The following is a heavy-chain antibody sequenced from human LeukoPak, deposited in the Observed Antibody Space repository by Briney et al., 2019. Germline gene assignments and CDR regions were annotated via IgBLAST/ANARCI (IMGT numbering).Heavy chain of an antibody. CDR2: INHRGNT. Sequence: SETLSLTCAVDGGSSSGYYWNWIRQPPGKGLEWIGEINHRGNTNYNPSLKSRVTMSVDTSKNQVSLELRSVTAADTAVYYCARGDATSVTRFRPRPYLDYWGQGTLVTVSS. V-gene: IGHV4-34*01. CDR3: ARGDATSVTRFRPRPYLDY. J-gene: IGHJ4*02. CDR1: GGSSSGYY. D-gene: IGHD4-17*01.